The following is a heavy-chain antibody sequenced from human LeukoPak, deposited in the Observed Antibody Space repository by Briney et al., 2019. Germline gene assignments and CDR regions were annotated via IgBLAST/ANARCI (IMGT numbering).Heavy chain of an antibody. V-gene: IGHV4-39*01. J-gene: IGHJ2*01. CDR3: AATMIVVAGYFDL. CDR1: GGSISSSSYY. D-gene: IGHD3-22*01. Sequence: TSETLSLTCTVSGGSISSSSYYWGWIRQPPGKGLEWIGSIYYSGSTYYNPSLKSRVTISVDTSKNQFSLKLSSVTAADTAVNYCAATMIVVAGYFDLWGRGTLVTVSS. CDR2: IYYSGST.